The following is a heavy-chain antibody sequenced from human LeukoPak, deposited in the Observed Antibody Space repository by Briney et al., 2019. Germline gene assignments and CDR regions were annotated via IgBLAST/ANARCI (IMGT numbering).Heavy chain of an antibody. V-gene: IGHV4-4*02. CDR1: GFTFSSYA. CDR2: ISHSGSP. D-gene: IGHD5-24*01. J-gene: IGHJ4*02. Sequence: PGGSLRLSCAASGFTFSSYAMSWVRQPPGKGLEWIGEISHSGSPYYNPSLKSRVTISLDESKNQFSLNLRSVTAADTAVYYCARRNRGDGYLYYFDYWGQGTLVTVSS. CDR3: ARRNRGDGYLYYFDY.